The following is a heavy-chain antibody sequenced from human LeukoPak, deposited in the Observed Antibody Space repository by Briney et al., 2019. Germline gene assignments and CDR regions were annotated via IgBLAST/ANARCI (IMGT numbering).Heavy chain of an antibody. CDR3: AARPVYSYGPTARGLDY. D-gene: IGHD5-18*01. CDR1: GGSISSYY. CDR2: IYYSGST. J-gene: IGHJ4*02. Sequence: PSETLSLTCTVSGGSISSYYWSWIRQPPGKGLEWIGYIYYSGSTNYNPSLKSRVTISVDTSKNQFSLKLSSVTAADTAVYYCAARPVYSYGPTARGLDYWGQGTLVTVSS. V-gene: IGHV4-59*01.